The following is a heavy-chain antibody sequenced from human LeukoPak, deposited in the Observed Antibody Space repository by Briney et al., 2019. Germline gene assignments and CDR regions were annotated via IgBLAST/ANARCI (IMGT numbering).Heavy chain of an antibody. CDR1: GGSFSGYY. V-gene: IGHV4-34*01. J-gene: IGHJ4*02. Sequence: SETLSLTCAVYGGSFSGYYWSWIRQPPGKGLEWIGEINHSGSTNYNPSLKSRVTISVDTSKNQFSLKLSSVTAADTAVYYCAKAYVYWGQGTLVTVSP. CDR3: AKAYVY. D-gene: IGHD3-16*01. CDR2: INHSGST.